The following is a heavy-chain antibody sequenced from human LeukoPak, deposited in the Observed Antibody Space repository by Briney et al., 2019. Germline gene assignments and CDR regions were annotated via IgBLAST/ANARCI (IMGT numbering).Heavy chain of an antibody. CDR2: IYHSGST. J-gene: IGHJ3*02. CDR1: GGSISSYY. Sequence: PSETLSLTCTVSGGSISSYYWSWIRQPPGKGLEWIGSIYHSGSTYYNPSLKSRVTISVDTSKNQFSLNLSSVTAADTAMYYCASPDYDDSSGYRSGAFDIWGQGTMVTVSS. V-gene: IGHV4-59*12. D-gene: IGHD3-22*01. CDR3: ASPDYDDSSGYRSGAFDI.